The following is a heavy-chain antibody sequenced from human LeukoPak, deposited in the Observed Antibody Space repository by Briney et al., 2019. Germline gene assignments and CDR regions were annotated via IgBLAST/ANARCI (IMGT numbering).Heavy chain of an antibody. Sequence: GGSLRLSCAASGFTFSGSAIHWVRQASGKGLEWVGCIRSKADYAASVKGKFTISRDDSKNTAYLQMNSLKTEDTAVYYCSRSSSRNFGVVIKSYYYYMDVWGKGTTVTVSS. V-gene: IGHV3-73*01. CDR1: GFTFSGSA. CDR2: IRSKAD. J-gene: IGHJ6*03. D-gene: IGHD3-3*01. CDR3: SRSSSRNFGVVIKSYYYYMDV.